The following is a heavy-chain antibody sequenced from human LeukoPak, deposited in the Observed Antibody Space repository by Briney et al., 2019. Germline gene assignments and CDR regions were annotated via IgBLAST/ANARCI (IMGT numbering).Heavy chain of an antibody. CDR1: GFTFDDYV. Sequence: GGSLRLSCVASGFTFDDYVMHWVRHATGKALEFVSVISRDGESTYYADSVKGRFTISRDNSENSLYLQMNSLRIEDTAVYYCAKERQAYYYYGMDVWGQGTLVTVSS. V-gene: IGHV3-43*02. CDR2: ISRDGEST. CDR3: AKERQAYYYYGMDV. J-gene: IGHJ6*02.